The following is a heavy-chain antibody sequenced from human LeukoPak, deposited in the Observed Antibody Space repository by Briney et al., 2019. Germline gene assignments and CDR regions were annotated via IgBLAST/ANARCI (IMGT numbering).Heavy chain of an antibody. D-gene: IGHD6-13*01. CDR2: INHGGST. Sequence: GSLRLSCAASGFTLSSYSMNWVRQAPGKGLEWIGEINHGGSTNYNPSLKSRVTISLDTSKNHLSLKLSSMTAADTAMYYCAGAEGYSSSLGLGYWGQGTLVTVSS. CDR3: AGAEGYSSSLGLGY. J-gene: IGHJ4*02. V-gene: IGHV4-34*01. CDR1: GFTLSSYS.